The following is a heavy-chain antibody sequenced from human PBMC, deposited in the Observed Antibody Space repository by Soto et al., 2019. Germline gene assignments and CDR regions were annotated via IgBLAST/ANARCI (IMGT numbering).Heavy chain of an antibody. CDR1: GFIFSHYW. CDR3: ARATGADKEDY. V-gene: IGHV3-7*04. J-gene: IGHJ4*02. CDR2: IKEDGSER. Sequence: EVQLVESGGGLVQPGGSLRLSCAASGFIFSHYWMSWVRQAPGKGLEWVANIKEDGSERYYVDSEKVRFTISRDNAKNSLYLQMNSLRAEDTAVYYCARATGADKEDYWGQGTLVTVSS. D-gene: IGHD3-10*01.